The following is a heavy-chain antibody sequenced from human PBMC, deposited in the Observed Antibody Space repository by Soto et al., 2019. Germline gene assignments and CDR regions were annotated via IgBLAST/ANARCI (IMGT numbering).Heavy chain of an antibody. J-gene: IGHJ6*02. CDR2: MNPNSGNT. Sequence: SVKVSCKTSGYSFTSYDINWVRQATRQGLEWMGWMNPNSGNTGYAQKFQGRVTMTRNTSISTAYMELSSLRSEDTAVYYCAREGVAPYYYYGMDVWGQGTPVTVSS. D-gene: IGHD5-12*01. V-gene: IGHV1-8*01. CDR3: AREGVAPYYYYGMDV. CDR1: GYSFTSYD.